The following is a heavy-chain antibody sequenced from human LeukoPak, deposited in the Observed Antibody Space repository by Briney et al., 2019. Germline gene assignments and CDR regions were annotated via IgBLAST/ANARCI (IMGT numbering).Heavy chain of an antibody. V-gene: IGHV4-59*11. D-gene: IGHD1-26*01. Sequence: SETLSLTCTDSGGSISSHYWSWIRQSPGKGLEWIGYIYYSGSTNYTPSLKSRVTISVDTSKNQFSLKLSTVTAADTAVYYCAGVRAIYFDNWGQGTLVTVSS. CDR1: GGSISSHY. J-gene: IGHJ4*02. CDR3: AGVRAIYFDN. CDR2: IYYSGST.